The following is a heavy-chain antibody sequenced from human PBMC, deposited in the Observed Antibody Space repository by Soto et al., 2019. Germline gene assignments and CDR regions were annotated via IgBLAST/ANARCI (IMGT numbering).Heavy chain of an antibody. D-gene: IGHD6-19*01. CDR1: GFTFDDYG. CDR3: ARVGTPGKRQWGALFYYGMDV. CDR2: INWNGGST. V-gene: IGHV3-20*04. J-gene: IGHJ6*02. Sequence: EVQLVESGGGVVRPGGSLRLSCAASGFTFDDYGMSWVRQAPGKGLELVSGINWNGGSTGYADSVKGRFTISRDKAKNSLYMQMNSLRAEDTALYYCARVGTPGKRQWGALFYYGMDVWGQGTTVTVSS.